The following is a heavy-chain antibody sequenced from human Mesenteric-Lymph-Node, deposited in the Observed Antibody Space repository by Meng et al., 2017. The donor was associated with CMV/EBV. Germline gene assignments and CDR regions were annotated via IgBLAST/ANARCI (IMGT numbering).Heavy chain of an antibody. V-gene: IGHV3-7*01. CDR1: GFTFSSYG. CDR3: ARGYYGMDV. Sequence: GESLKISCAASGFTFSSYGMTWVRQAPGKGLEWVANIKQDGSEKYYVDSVKGRFTISRDNAKNSLYLQMNSLRAEDTAVYYCARGYYGMDVWGQGTTVTVSS. CDR2: IKQDGSEK. J-gene: IGHJ6*02.